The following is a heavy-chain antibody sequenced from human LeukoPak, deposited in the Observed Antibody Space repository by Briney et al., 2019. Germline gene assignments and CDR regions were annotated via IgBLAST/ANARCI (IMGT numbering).Heavy chain of an antibody. Sequence: GGSLRLSCAASGFTFSSYAMSWVRQTPGKGLEWVSAISGSGGSAYYADSVKGRFTISRDNSKNTLYLQMNSLRAEDTAVYYCAKGDCSSTSCYSGYWGQGTLVTVSS. J-gene: IGHJ4*02. V-gene: IGHV3-23*01. D-gene: IGHD2-2*02. CDR3: AKGDCSSTSCYSGY. CDR2: ISGSGGSA. CDR1: GFTFSSYA.